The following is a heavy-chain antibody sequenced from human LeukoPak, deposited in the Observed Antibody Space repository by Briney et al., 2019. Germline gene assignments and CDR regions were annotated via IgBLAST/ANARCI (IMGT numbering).Heavy chain of an antibody. D-gene: IGHD6-6*01. V-gene: IGHV4-59*01. CDR1: GFTFSDYY. CDR3: ARGMAARSYYYYYMDV. J-gene: IGHJ6*03. CDR2: IYYSGST. Sequence: GSLRLSCAASGFTFSDYYMSWIRQAPGKGLEWIGYIYYSGSTNYNPSLKSRVTISVDTSKNQFSLKLSSVTAADTAVYYCARGMAARSYYYYYMDVWGKGTTVTVSS.